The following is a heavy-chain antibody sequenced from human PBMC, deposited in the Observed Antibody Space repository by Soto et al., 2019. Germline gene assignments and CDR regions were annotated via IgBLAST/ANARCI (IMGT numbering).Heavy chain of an antibody. J-gene: IGHJ4*01. Sequence: PGESLKISCTGSGYSFSTYWIAWVRQMPAKGLEWMGIIYPGDSDTSYSPSFQGQVTISADTSTKTAYLQWSSLTASDTAIYYCARLSRSRWFGCLTSRAYCFIYWGPGTLVAVSS. CDR2: IYPGDSDT. V-gene: IGHV5-51*01. CDR3: ARLSRSRWFGCLTSRAYCFIY. CDR1: GYSFSTYW. D-gene: IGHD3-10*01.